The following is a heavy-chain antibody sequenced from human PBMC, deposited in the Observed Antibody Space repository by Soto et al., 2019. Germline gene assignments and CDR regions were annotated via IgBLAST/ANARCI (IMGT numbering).Heavy chain of an antibody. CDR1: GFNFRNYG. J-gene: IGHJ4*02. CDR2: IWYDGSNK. V-gene: IGHV3-33*01. D-gene: IGHD1-26*01. Sequence: QVQLVESGGGVVQPGRSLRLSCAASGFNFRNYGMHWVRQAPGKGLEWLAVIWYDGSNKYYGDSVEGRFTISRDNSKNTLYLEVDSLRAEDTAVYYCARGGTQGLVHDYWGQGTLLIVSS. CDR3: ARGGTQGLVHDY.